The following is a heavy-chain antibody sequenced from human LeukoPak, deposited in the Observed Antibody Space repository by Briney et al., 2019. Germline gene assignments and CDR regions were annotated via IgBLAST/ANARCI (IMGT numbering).Heavy chain of an antibody. CDR2: ISYDGSNK. Sequence: GGSLRLSCEASGFTFSSYGMHWVRQAPGKGLEWVAVISYDGSNKYYADSVKGRFTISRDNSKNTLYLQMNSLRAEDTAVYYCAKEKQQLFFRNWFDPWGQGTLVTVSS. J-gene: IGHJ5*02. CDR3: AKEKQQLFFRNWFDP. CDR1: GFTFSSYG. D-gene: IGHD6-13*01. V-gene: IGHV3-30*18.